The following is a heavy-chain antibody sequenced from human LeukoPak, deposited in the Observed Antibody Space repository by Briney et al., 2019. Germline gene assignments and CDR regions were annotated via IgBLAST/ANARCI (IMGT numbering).Heavy chain of an antibody. CDR2: IYYSGST. CDR3: ARFDSSDWNGFDI. V-gene: IGHV4-39*07. CDR1: GGTLSSRNSY. J-gene: IGHJ3*02. Sequence: SETLSLTCIVSGGTLSSRNSYWGWIRQPPGKGLEWIGYIYYSGSTSYNPSLKSRVTISVDTSKNQFSLNLNSVTAADTAFYYCARFDSSDWNGFDIWGQGTMVTVSS. D-gene: IGHD3-22*01.